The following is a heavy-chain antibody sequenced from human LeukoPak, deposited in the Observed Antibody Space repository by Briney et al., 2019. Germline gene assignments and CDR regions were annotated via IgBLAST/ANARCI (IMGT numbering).Heavy chain of an antibody. Sequence: ASVKVSCKASGYTFTGYYMHWVRQAPGQGLEWMGWMNPNSGNTGYAQKFQGRVTMTRNTSISTAYMELSSLRSEDTAVYYCARGSGNSRYWGQGTLVTVSS. V-gene: IGHV1-8*02. J-gene: IGHJ4*02. D-gene: IGHD4-23*01. CDR1: GYTFTGYY. CDR2: MNPNSGNT. CDR3: ARGSGNSRY.